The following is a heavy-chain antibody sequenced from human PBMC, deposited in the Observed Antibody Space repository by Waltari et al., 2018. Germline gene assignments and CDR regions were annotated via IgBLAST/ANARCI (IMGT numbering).Heavy chain of an antibody. CDR1: GYTFPGYE. Sequence: QVQLVQSGAEVKKPGASVKVSCKASGYTFPGYEMHWARQATGQVLEWMGLINPNIVGTNYSQTIKGRVIVTRDPSISTAYMELSSLRSDVTAVYFCASDYSNYASAFDIWGQGTMVTVSS. D-gene: IGHD4-4*01. V-gene: IGHV1-2*02. J-gene: IGHJ3*02. CDR3: ASDYSNYASAFDI. CDR2: INPNIVGT.